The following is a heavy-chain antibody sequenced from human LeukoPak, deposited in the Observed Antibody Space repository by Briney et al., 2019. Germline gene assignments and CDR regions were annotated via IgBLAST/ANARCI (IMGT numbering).Heavy chain of an antibody. V-gene: IGHV3-23*01. Sequence: GGSLRLSCAASGFTFSSYAMSWVRQAPGKGLEWVSAISGSGGSTYYADSVKGRFTISRDNSKNTLYLQMNSLRAEDTAVYYRAKDRDQLLFFDYWGQGTLVTVSS. CDR2: ISGSGGST. J-gene: IGHJ4*02. CDR3: AKDRDQLLFFDY. D-gene: IGHD2-2*01. CDR1: GFTFSSYA.